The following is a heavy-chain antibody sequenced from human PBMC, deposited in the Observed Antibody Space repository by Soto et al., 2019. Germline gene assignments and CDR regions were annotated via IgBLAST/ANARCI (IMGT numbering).Heavy chain of an antibody. Sequence: SVKVACKASGGTFSSYAISWVRKAPGQGLEWMGGITPIFGTANYAQKFQGRVTITADESTSTAYMELSSLRSEDTAVYYCATPGVGHYDFWTPPGYYYGMDVWGQGTTVTVSS. J-gene: IGHJ6*02. CDR1: GGTFSSYA. CDR3: ATPGVGHYDFWTPPGYYYGMDV. CDR2: ITPIFGTA. D-gene: IGHD3-3*01. V-gene: IGHV1-69*13.